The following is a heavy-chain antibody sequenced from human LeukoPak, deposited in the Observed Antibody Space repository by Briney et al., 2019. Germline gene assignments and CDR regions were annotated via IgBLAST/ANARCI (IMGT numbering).Heavy chain of an antibody. CDR3: TTPNCSSTSCYRRYYNWFDP. V-gene: IGHV3-15*07. CDR1: GFIFSNAW. CDR2: VKSIADGGTT. J-gene: IGHJ5*02. Sequence: PGGSLRLSCAASGFIFSNAWMNWVRQAPGKGREWVGRVKSIADGGTTEYAGPVKGRFTISRDDSQNTLYLQMNSLKTEDTAVYYCTTPNCSSTSCYRRYYNWFDPWGQGTLVTVSS. D-gene: IGHD2-2*01.